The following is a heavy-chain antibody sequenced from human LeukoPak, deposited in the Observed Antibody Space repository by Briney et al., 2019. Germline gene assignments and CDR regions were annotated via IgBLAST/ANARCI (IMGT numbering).Heavy chain of an antibody. CDR2: FDPEEGET. CDR3: ATSATYYYHSSGLPGAFDI. Sequence: ASVKVSCKVSGYTLNELSMHWVRQAPGKGLEWMGGFDPEEGETIYAQKFQGRVTMIEDTSTETAYMELSSLRSEDTAVYYCATSATYYYHSSGLPGAFDIWGQGTLVAVSS. CDR1: GYTLNELS. V-gene: IGHV1-24*01. D-gene: IGHD3-22*01. J-gene: IGHJ3*02.